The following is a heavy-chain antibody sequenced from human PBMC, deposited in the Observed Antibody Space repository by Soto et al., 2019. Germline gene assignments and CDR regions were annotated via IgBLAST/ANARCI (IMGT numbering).Heavy chain of an antibody. V-gene: IGHV5-51*01. CDR2: IYPDDSDT. J-gene: IGHJ4*01. D-gene: IGHD1-1*01. CDR3: TSFSGSRHDSFDH. Sequence: GESLKISCKASGYTFTNYWVGWVRQMPGKGLEWMGIIYPDDSDTRYRPSFQGHVTISVDKSVNTAYLQWTRLKASDTAMYYCTSFSGSRHDSFDHWGHGTLVTVSS. CDR1: GYTFTNYW.